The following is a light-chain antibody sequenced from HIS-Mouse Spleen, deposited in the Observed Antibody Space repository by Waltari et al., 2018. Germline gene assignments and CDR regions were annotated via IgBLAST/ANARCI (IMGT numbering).Light chain of an antibody. CDR2: EGS. CDR3: CSYAGSSTWV. CDR1: SSDVGSYNL. Sequence: QSALTQPASVSGSPGQSITIPCTGTSSDVGSYNLVPWYQQHPGKAPKPMIYEGSKRPSGVSNRFSGSKSGNTASLTISGLQAEDEADYYCCSYAGSSTWVFGGGTKLTVL. J-gene: IGLJ3*02. V-gene: IGLV2-23*01.